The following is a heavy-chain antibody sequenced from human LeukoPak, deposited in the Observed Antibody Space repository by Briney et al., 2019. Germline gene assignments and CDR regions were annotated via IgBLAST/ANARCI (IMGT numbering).Heavy chain of an antibody. J-gene: IGHJ4*02. V-gene: IGHV3-74*01. D-gene: IGHD1-26*01. CDR3: AKDISGSGVYYFDY. CDR2: INTDGSST. Sequence: GGSLRLSCAASGFTFSSYWMHWVRQAPGKGLVWVSRINTDGSSTSYADSVKGRFTISRDNAKNSLYLQMNSLRAEDTALYYCAKDISGSGVYYFDYWGQGTLVTVSS. CDR1: GFTFSSYW.